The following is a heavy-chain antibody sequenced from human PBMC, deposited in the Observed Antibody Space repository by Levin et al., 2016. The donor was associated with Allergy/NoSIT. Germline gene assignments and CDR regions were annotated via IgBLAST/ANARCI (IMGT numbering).Heavy chain of an antibody. Sequence: WVRQAPGQRFEWMGWINAGSGDTKYSPKFPGRVTITRDTSASTAYMDLSSLRYEDTAVYYCARDRGDTSLDYWGQGTLVTVSS. D-gene: IGHD3-10*01. V-gene: IGHV1-3*01. CDR2: INAGSGDT. J-gene: IGHJ4*02. CDR3: ARDRGDTSLDY.